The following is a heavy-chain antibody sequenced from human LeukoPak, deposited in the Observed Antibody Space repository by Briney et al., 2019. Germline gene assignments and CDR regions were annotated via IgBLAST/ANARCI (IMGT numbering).Heavy chain of an antibody. CDR1: GGSITSSNYF. V-gene: IGHV4-39*01. D-gene: IGHD6-19*01. J-gene: IGHJ2*01. CDR3: XRQGXVPNKAGWYFDL. CDR2: FYHSGTI. Sequence: SETLSLTCIVSGGSITSSNYFWGWIRQPPGKGLEWIGGFYHSGTIFYSPSLGSRVAISIDTSKNQFSLRLLSVTAADTAVYXXXRQGXVPNKAGWYFDLWGRGTLVTVSS.